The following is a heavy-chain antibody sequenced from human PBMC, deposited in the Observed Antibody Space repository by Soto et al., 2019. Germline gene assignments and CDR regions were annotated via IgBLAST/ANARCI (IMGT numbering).Heavy chain of an antibody. V-gene: IGHV3-33*01. CDR3: ARDIASRRFDY. CDR1: GCTFRNHG. Sequence: GGSLRLSCEASGCTFRNHGMHWVRQAPGKGLEWVAVIWYDGSDKYYADSVKGRFTISRDNSKNTLYLQMDSLRAEDTAVYYCARDIASRRFDYLGQGVLVTVSS. D-gene: IGHD6-6*01. CDR2: IWYDGSDK. J-gene: IGHJ4*02.